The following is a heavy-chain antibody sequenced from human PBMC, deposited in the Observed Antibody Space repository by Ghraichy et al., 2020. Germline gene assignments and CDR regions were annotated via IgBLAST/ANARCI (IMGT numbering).Heavy chain of an antibody. CDR3: ARVRSYGGGPFFDY. D-gene: IGHD4-23*01. Sequence: GESLNISCKASGYTFTVDYMHWVRQAPGQGLEWMGWINPNSGGTNYAQKFQGRVTMTSDTSISTAYMELSSLRSDDTAAYYCARVRSYGGGPFFDYWGQGTLVTVSS. J-gene: IGHJ4*02. CDR2: INPNSGGT. CDR1: GYTFTVDY. V-gene: IGHV1-2*02.